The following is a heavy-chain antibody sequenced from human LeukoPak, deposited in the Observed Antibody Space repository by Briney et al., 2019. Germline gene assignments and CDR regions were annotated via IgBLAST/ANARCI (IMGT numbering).Heavy chain of an antibody. CDR1: GYTFTGYY. CDR2: INPNSGGT. D-gene: IGHD2-2*01. Sequence: GASVKVSCKASGYTFTGYYMHWVRQAPGQGLEWMGWINPNSGGTNYAQKFQGRVTMTRDTSISTAYMELSRLRSDDTAVYYCARPARGGYQHLYYYYYGMDVWGQGTTVTVSS. V-gene: IGHV1-2*02. CDR3: ARPARGGYQHLYYYYYGMDV. J-gene: IGHJ6*02.